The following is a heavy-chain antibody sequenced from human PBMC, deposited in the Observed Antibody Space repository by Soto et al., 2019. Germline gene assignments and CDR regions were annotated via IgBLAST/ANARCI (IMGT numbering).Heavy chain of an antibody. CDR3: ARTSTSGIRFDY. V-gene: IGHV4-4*02. Sequence: SETLSLTCAVSGGSISTSNWWSWVRQPPGKGLEWIGEVYHSGSTNYNPSFKSRVAMSVDESKNQFSLKLNSVTAADTALYYCARTSTSGIRFDYWGQGSLVTVSS. J-gene: IGHJ4*02. CDR2: VYHSGST. CDR1: GGSISTSNW. D-gene: IGHD1-1*01.